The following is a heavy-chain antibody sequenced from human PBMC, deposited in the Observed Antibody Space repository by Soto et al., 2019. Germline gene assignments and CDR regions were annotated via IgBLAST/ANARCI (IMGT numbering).Heavy chain of an antibody. D-gene: IGHD4-17*01. CDR1: GGTFSSYA. CDR2: IIPIFGTA. CDR3: ARDPDYGDYGTSPADDY. Sequence: ASVKVSCKASGGTFSSYAITWVRQAPGQGLEWMGGIIPIFGTANYAQKFQGRVTITRDTSASTAYMELSSLRSEDTAVYYCARDPDYGDYGTSPADDYWGQGTLVTVSS. J-gene: IGHJ4*02. V-gene: IGHV1-69*05.